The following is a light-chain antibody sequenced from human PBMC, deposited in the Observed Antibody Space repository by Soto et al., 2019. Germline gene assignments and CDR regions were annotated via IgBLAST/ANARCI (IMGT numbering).Light chain of an antibody. CDR1: QDINNY. CDR3: QKYNNVPWT. V-gene: IGKV1-27*01. Sequence: DVQMTQSPSSLSASVGDRVTITCRASQDINNYLAWYQQRPGKVPKLLIYGASTLQSGVPSRFSGSVSGTDFTLTISSLQPEDVATYYCQKYNNVPWTFGQGTSVDIK. CDR2: GAS. J-gene: IGKJ1*01.